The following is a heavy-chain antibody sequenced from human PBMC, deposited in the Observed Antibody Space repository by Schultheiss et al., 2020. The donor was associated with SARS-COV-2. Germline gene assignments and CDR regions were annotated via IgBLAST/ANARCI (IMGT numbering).Heavy chain of an antibody. J-gene: IGHJ4*02. D-gene: IGHD3-3*01. Sequence: SQTLSLTCAVYGGSFSGYYWSWIRQPPGKGLEWIGSVSYCGSTYYNPSLKSRVTISVDTSKNQFSLKLSSVTAADTAVYYCARGSHDFWSVINPHPYYFDYWGQGTLVTVSS. CDR2: VSYCGST. CDR1: GGSFSGYY. V-gene: IGHV4-34*01. CDR3: ARGSHDFWSVINPHPYYFDY.